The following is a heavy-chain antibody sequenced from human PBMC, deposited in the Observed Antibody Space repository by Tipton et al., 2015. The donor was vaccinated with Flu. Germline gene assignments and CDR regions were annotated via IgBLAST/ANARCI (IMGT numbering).Heavy chain of an antibody. Sequence: SGFTFSSYGMHWVRQAPDKGLEWVAVIWYDGSNKYYADSVKGRFTISRDNSKNTLYLQMNSLRAEDTAVYYCARGVYSSGWYPFFDYWGQGTLVTGSS. CDR3: ARGVYSSGWYPFFDY. V-gene: IGHV3-33*01. D-gene: IGHD6-19*01. J-gene: IGHJ4*02. CDR1: GFTFSSYG. CDR2: IWYDGSNK.